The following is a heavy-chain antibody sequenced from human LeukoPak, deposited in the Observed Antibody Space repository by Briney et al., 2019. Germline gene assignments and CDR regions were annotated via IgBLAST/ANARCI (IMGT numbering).Heavy chain of an antibody. CDR1: GGSFSGYY. Sequence: SETLSLTCAVSGGSFSGYYWSWIRQPPGKGLEWIGEINHSGSTNYNPSLKSRVTISVDTSKNQFSLKLSSVTAADTAVYYCARATWNYKQFDPWGPGTLVTVSS. J-gene: IGHJ5*02. CDR3: ARATWNYKQFDP. D-gene: IGHD1-7*01. V-gene: IGHV4-34*01. CDR2: INHSGST.